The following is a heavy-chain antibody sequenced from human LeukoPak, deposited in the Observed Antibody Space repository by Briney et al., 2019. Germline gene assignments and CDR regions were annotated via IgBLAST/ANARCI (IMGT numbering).Heavy chain of an antibody. V-gene: IGHV3-23*01. CDR1: GFTFTGYA. CDR3: AKAELAVAGPGAFDI. CDR2: ISGSSGST. J-gene: IGHJ3*02. Sequence: GGSLRLSCAASGFTFTGYAMSWVRQAPGKGLEWVSTISGSSGSTYYADSVKGRFTISRDNSKNTLYLQMNSLRAEDTAVYYCAKAELAVAGPGAFDIWGRGTMVTVSS. D-gene: IGHD6-19*01.